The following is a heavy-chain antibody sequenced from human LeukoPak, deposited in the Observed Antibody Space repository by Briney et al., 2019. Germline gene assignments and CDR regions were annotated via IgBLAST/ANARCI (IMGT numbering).Heavy chain of an antibody. J-gene: IGHJ4*02. CDR1: GGSISSSSYY. CDR2: IYYSGST. CDR3: ASQKWFGELLYFDY. Sequence: MPSETLSLTCTVSGGSISSSSYYWGWIRQPPGKGLEWIGSIYYSGSTYYNPSLKSRVTISVDTSKNQFSLRLSSVTAADTAVYYCASQKWFGELLYFDYWGQGTLVTVSS. V-gene: IGHV4-39*07. D-gene: IGHD3-10*01.